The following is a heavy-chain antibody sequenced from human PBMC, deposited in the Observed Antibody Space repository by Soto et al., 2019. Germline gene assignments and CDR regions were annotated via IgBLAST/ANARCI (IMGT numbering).Heavy chain of an antibody. Sequence: PGESLKISCKGSGYTFTSYWIGWVRQMPGKGLEWMGIVYPGDSDTRYSPSFQGQVTISADKSISTAYLQWSSLKASDTAMYYCARHDGFGNSDRWFDPWGQGTLVTVSS. V-gene: IGHV5-51*01. J-gene: IGHJ5*02. CDR1: GYTFTSYW. CDR3: ARHDGFGNSDRWFDP. CDR2: VYPGDSDT. D-gene: IGHD3-10*01.